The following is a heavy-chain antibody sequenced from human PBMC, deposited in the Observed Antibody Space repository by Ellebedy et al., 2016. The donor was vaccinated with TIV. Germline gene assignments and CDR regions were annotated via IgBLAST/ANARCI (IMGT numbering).Heavy chain of an antibody. V-gene: IGHV4-31*01. CDR1: GDFISRGVHY. J-gene: IGHJ6*02. CDR3: ARLARYYYYYGLDV. Sequence: LSLSCTVSGDFISRGVHYWSWIRQHPGKGLEWIGHIFYSGSTYYNPSLKSLVTISVDTSNNQFSLKLTSVTAADTAVYYCARLARYYYYYGLDVWGQGTPVTVSS. CDR2: IFYSGST.